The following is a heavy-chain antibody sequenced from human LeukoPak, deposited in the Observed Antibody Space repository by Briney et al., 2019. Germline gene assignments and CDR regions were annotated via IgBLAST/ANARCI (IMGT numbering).Heavy chain of an antibody. D-gene: IGHD3-22*01. Sequence: TLCLTCTVSGGSISSSSYYWGWLRQPPGKGLEWIGSIYYSGSTYYNPSLKSRVTISVDTSKNQFSLKLSSVTAADTAVYYCARRSVGYYDSSGYYPNWGQGTLVTVSS. CDR1: GGSISSSSYY. V-gene: IGHV4-39*01. CDR3: ARRSVGYYDSSGYYPN. CDR2: IYYSGST. J-gene: IGHJ4*02.